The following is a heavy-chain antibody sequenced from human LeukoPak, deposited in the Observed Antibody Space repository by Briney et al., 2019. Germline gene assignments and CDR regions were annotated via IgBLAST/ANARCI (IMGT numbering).Heavy chain of an antibody. D-gene: IGHD1-1*01. CDR3: AKDPTELGILPMDY. V-gene: IGHV3-23*01. Sequence: PGGSLRLSCAASGFTFSSYAMSWVRQAPGKGLEWVSGVSGSGGSTYYADSVKGRFTISRDNSKNTLYLQINSLRTEDTAVYYCAKDPTELGILPMDYWGQGTLVTVFS. CDR2: VSGSGGST. CDR1: GFTFSSYA. J-gene: IGHJ4*02.